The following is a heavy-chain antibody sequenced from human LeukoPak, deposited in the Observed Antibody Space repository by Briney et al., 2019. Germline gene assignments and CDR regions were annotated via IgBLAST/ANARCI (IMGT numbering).Heavy chain of an antibody. CDR3: ARQQPSVDY. J-gene: IGHJ4*02. D-gene: IGHD6-13*01. Sequence: SETLSLTCAVYGGSFSGYYWSWIRQPPGKGLEWIGSIYYSGSTYYNPSLKSRVTISVDTSKNQFSLKLSSVTAADTAVYYCARQQPSVDYWGQGTLVTVSS. CDR1: GGSFSGYY. V-gene: IGHV4-34*01. CDR2: IYYSGST.